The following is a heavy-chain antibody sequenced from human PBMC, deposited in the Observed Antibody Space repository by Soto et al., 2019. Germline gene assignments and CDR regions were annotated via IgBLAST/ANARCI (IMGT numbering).Heavy chain of an antibody. CDR2: MNPYSGNT. V-gene: IGHV1-8*01. CDR3: ARAARLAGGTYCFDS. J-gene: IGHJ4*02. D-gene: IGHD1-26*01. CDR1: GYTFSDYD. Sequence: ASVKVSCKASGYTFSDYDVNWVRQAAGQGLERMGWMNPYSGNTGYAREFQGRVTMTRVTSITTAYMELSSLTSDDTAIYYCARAARLAGGTYCFDSRGQGTLVTVSS.